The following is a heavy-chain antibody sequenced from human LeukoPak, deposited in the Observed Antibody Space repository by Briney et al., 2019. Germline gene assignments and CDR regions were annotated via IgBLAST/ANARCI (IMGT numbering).Heavy chain of an antibody. CDR1: GGSISSGGYY. V-gene: IGHV4-31*03. D-gene: IGHD2-15*01. CDR3: ARDGSCSGGSCYRWFDP. CDR2: IYYSGST. J-gene: IGHJ5*02. Sequence: SQTLSLTCTVSGGSISSGGYYWSWIRQHPGKGLEWIGYIYYSGSTYYNPSLKSRVTISVATSKNQFSLKLSSVTAADTAVYYCARDGSCSGGSCYRWFDPWGQGTLVTVSS.